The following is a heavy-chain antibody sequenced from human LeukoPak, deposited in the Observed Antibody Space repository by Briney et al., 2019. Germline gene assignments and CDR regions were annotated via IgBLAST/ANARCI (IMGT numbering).Heavy chain of an antibody. J-gene: IGHJ6*02. CDR2: IKQDGSEK. CDR1: GFTFRSYW. Sequence: GGSLRLSCAASGFTFRSYWMTWVRQAPGKGREWVANIKQDGSEKYYVDSVKGRFTISRDDATNSLYLQMNSVRIEDTAVYYCAREGQQSYGMDVWGQGTTVTVSS. V-gene: IGHV3-7*05. CDR3: AREGQQSYGMDV. D-gene: IGHD6-13*01.